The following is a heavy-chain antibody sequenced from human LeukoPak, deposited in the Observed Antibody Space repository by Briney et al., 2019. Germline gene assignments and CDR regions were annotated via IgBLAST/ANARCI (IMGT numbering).Heavy chain of an antibody. CDR3: AKGQKWELPLDY. J-gene: IGHJ4*02. D-gene: IGHD1-26*01. CDR1: GFTFSSYA. Sequence: GGSLRLSCAASGFTFSSYAMSWVRQAPGKGLDWVSAISVSGGSTYYADSVKGRFTISRDNSKSTLCLQMNSLRAEDTAVYYCAKGQKWELPLDYWGKGTLVTVSS. CDR2: ISVSGGST. V-gene: IGHV3-23*01.